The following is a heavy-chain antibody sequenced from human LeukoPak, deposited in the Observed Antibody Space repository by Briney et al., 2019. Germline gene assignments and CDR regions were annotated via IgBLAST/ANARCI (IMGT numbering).Heavy chain of an antibody. V-gene: IGHV4-38-2*01. CDR1: GYPISNGYY. J-gene: IGHJ4*02. CDR3: ARHRLFDTTGYYYDFDY. D-gene: IGHD3-22*01. Sequence: SGTLSLTCAVSGYPISNGYYWGWIRQPPGKGLEWIGSIYYSGNTYDNPSLKSRVTISLDTSKNQFSLRLSSVTASDTAAYYCARHRLFDTTGYYYDFDYWGQGTLVTVSS. CDR2: IYYSGNT.